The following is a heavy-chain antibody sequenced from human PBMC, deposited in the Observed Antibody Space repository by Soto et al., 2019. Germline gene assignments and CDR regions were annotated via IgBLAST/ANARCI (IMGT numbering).Heavy chain of an antibody. CDR2: IIPMFGTA. CDR3: ASGIQLWLRRINNGYSG. V-gene: IGHV1-69*12. CDR1: GGTFSTYA. D-gene: IGHD5-18*01. Sequence: QVQLVQSGAEVKKPESSVKVSCKAPGGTFSTYAISWVRQAPGQGLEWMGGIIPMFGTANYAQRFQDRVTITADESTNTVYMELSSLRAEVTALYFCASGIQLWLRRINNGYSGWGQGTLVTVSS. J-gene: IGHJ4*02.